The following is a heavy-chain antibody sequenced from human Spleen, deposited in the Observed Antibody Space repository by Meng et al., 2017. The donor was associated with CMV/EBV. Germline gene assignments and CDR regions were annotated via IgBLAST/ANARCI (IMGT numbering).Heavy chain of an antibody. J-gene: IGHJ5*01. Sequence: GESLKISCAASGFTFSSYWFHWVRQTPGKGLVWVARTSGDGRSTAYADSVKGRFAISRENAKNTLNLHMNGLRVEDTAVYYCARAFLGNPLLGIDSWGPGTPVTVSS. V-gene: IGHV3-74*01. CDR1: GFTFSSYW. CDR2: TSGDGRST. D-gene: IGHD3-3*02. CDR3: ARAFLGNPLLGIDS.